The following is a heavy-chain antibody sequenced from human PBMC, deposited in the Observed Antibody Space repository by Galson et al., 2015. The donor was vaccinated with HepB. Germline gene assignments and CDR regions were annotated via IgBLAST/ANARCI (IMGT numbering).Heavy chain of an antibody. J-gene: IGHJ6*03. CDR2: ISYVGSNK. V-gene: IGHV3-30-3*01. CDR3: ARDYMSYYYYYYMDV. D-gene: IGHD3-10*01. Sequence: SLRLSCAASGFTFSSYAMHWVRQAPGKGLEWVAVISYVGSNKYYADSVKGRFTISRDNSKNTLYLQMNSLRAEDTAVYYCARDYMSYYYYYYMDVWGKGTTVTVSS. CDR1: GFTFSSYA.